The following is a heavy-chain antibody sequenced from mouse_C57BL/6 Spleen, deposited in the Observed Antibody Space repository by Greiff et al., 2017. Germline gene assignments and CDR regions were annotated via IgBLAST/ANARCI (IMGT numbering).Heavy chain of an antibody. J-gene: IGHJ3*01. V-gene: IGHV1-69*01. CDR2: IDPSDSYT. CDR1: GYTFTSYW. D-gene: IGHD1-1*01. CDR3: ARGSNPAWFAY. Sequence: VQLQQSGAELVMPGASVKLSCKASGYTFTSYWMHWVKQRPGQGLEWIGEIDPSDSYTNYNQKFKGKSTLTVDKSSSTAYMQLSSLTSEDSAVYYCARGSNPAWFAYWGQGTLVTVSA.